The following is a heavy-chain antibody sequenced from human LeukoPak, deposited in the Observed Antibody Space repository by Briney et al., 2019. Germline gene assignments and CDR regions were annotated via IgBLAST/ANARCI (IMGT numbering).Heavy chain of an antibody. Sequence: PGGSLRLSCAASGFTFSNAIMSWVRQAPGKGLEWVGRIKSKTDGGTTDYATPVKGRFTISRDDSKYTLYLQMSSLKTEDTAVYYCTVAYGSYWGQGTMVTVSS. V-gene: IGHV3-15*01. J-gene: IGHJ3*01. D-gene: IGHD2-21*01. CDR3: TVAYGSY. CDR1: GFTFSNAI. CDR2: IKSKTDGGTT.